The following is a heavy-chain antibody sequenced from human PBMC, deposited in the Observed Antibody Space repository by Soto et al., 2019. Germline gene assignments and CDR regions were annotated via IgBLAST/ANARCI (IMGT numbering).Heavy chain of an antibody. D-gene: IGHD1-1*01. CDR3: VRDGTKTLRDWFDP. V-gene: IGHV4-4*07. Sequence: KPSETLSLTCTVSGASISGFYWSWIRKSAGKGLEWIGRIYATGTTDYNPSLKSRVMMSVDTSKKQFSLKLRSVTAADTAVYYCVRDGTKTLRDWFDPWGQGISLTVSS. CDR1: GASISGFY. J-gene: IGHJ5*02. CDR2: IYATGTT.